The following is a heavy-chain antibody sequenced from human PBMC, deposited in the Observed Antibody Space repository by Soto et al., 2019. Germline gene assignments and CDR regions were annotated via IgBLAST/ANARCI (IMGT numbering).Heavy chain of an antibody. Sequence: QVQLQESGPGLVKPSETLSLTCTVSGGSVSSGSYYWSWIRQPPGKGLEWIGYIYYSGSTNYNPSLKSRVTISVDTSKNQFSLKLSSVTAADTAVYYCARDDDSSSWVSYYGMDVWGQRTTVTVSS. D-gene: IGHD6-13*01. CDR1: GGSVSSGSYY. CDR2: IYYSGST. CDR3: ARDDDSSSWVSYYGMDV. V-gene: IGHV4-61*01. J-gene: IGHJ6*02.